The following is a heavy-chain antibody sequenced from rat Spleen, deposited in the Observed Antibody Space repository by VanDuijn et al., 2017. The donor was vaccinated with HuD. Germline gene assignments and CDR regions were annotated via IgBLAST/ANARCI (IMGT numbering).Heavy chain of an antibody. CDR1: GFTFSNYY. Sequence: EVQLVESGGGLVQPGRSLKLSCAASGFTFSNYYMAWVRQAPTKGLEWVAYLSTGGGITYYRYAVKGLFTLSRDNAKSTLYLQMDSLRSEDTATYYCTTDRLGADYFDYWGQGVMVTVSS. CDR3: TTDRLGADYFDY. J-gene: IGHJ2*01. CDR2: LSTGGGIT. D-gene: IGHD5-1*01. V-gene: IGHV5-27*01.